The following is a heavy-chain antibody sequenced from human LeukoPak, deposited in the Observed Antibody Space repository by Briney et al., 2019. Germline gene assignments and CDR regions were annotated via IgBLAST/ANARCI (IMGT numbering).Heavy chain of an antibody. Sequence: SSETLSLTCTVSGGSISSGGYYWSWIRQPPGKGLEWIGYIYHSGSTYYNPSLKSRVTISVDRSKNQFSLKLSSVTAADTAVYYCARNLVMEAFDIWGQGTMVTVSS. D-gene: IGHD2-21*01. CDR1: GGSISSGGYY. J-gene: IGHJ3*02. V-gene: IGHV4-30-2*01. CDR3: ARNLVMEAFDI. CDR2: IYHSGST.